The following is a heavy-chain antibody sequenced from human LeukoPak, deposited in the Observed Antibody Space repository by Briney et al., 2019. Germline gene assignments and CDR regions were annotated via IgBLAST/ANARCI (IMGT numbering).Heavy chain of an antibody. CDR3: ARDPRGLADLANDEDY. CDR1: GFTFSDYY. Sequence: GGSLRLSCAASGFTFSDYYMSWIRQAPGKGLEWVSYISSSGSTIYYADSVKGRFTISRDNAKNSLYLQMNSLRAEDTAVYYCARDPRGLADLANDEDYWGQGTLVTVSS. V-gene: IGHV3-11*04. J-gene: IGHJ4*02. CDR2: ISSSGSTI. D-gene: IGHD1-1*01.